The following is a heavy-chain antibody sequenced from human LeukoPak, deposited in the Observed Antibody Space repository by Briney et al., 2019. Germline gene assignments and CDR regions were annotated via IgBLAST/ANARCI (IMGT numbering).Heavy chain of an antibody. Sequence: PGGSLRLSCAASGFTFSTFSRSWMSWVRQAPGKGLEWVSVIYGGGSIYYADSVKGRFTISRDNSKNTLYLQMNSLRAEDTAVYYCARDICSGGNYCTYNFDYWGQGTLVTVSS. D-gene: IGHD2-15*01. J-gene: IGHJ4*02. CDR2: IYGGGSI. V-gene: IGHV3-53*01. CDR1: GFTFSTFSRSW. CDR3: ARDICSGGNYCTYNFDY.